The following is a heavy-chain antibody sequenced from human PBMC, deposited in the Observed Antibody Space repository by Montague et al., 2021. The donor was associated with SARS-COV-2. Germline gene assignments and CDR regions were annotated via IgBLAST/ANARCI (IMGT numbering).Heavy chain of an antibody. V-gene: IGHV3-33*01. CDR1: GFTFSSYG. Sequence: SLSLSFSASGFTFSSYGMHWVRQAPGKGLEWVAVIWYDGSNKYYADSVKGRFTISRDNSKNTLYLQMNSLRAEDTAVYYCARDRVRAAAGTRYYFDYWGQGTLVTVSS. J-gene: IGHJ4*02. D-gene: IGHD6-13*01. CDR3: ARDRVRAAAGTRYYFDY. CDR2: IWYDGSNK.